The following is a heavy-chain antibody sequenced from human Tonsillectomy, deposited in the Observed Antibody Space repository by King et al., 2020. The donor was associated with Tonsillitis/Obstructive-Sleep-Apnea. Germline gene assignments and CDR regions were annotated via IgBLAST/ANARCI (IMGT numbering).Heavy chain of an antibody. V-gene: IGHV4-59*01. Sequence: MQLQESGPGLVKPSETLSLTCTVSGGSISSYYWSWLRQPPGKGLEWIGYIYYSGSANYNPSLKSRVTMSVDRPKNQFSLKLSSVTAADTAVYYCARDMVLEAGGDAFDIWGQGTMVTVSS. J-gene: IGHJ3*02. CDR2: IYYSGSA. D-gene: IGHD2-8*01. CDR1: GGSISSYY. CDR3: ARDMVLEAGGDAFDI.